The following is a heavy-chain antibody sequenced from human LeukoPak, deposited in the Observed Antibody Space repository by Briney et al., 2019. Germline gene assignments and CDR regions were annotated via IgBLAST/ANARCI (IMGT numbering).Heavy chain of an antibody. J-gene: IGHJ4*02. V-gene: IGHV3-33*06. Sequence: PGRSLRLSCAASGFTFSSYGMHWVRQAPGEGLEWVAVIWYDGSNKYYADSVKGRFTISRDNSKNTLYLQMNSLRAEDTAVYYCAKDREWTRTGFDYWGQGTLVTVSS. CDR3: AKDREWTRTGFDY. D-gene: IGHD3-3*01. CDR1: GFTFSSYG. CDR2: IWYDGSNK.